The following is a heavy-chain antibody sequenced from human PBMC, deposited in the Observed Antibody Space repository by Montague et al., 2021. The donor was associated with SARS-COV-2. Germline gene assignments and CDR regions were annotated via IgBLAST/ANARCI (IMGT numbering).Heavy chain of an antibody. D-gene: IGHD4-23*01. CDR2: INHSGTT. CDR1: GGSFSGYY. Sequence: SGTLSLTCAVYGGSFSGYYWTWIRQSPGKGLERIAEINHSGTTNYNFNPSLRSRVTISVDTSKSQFSLKLSSVTAADTGVYYCARWDPQTLTLIGLRGKSASDYWGQGTLVTVSS. J-gene: IGHJ4*02. V-gene: IGHV4-34*01. CDR3: ARWDPQTLTLIGLRGKSASDY.